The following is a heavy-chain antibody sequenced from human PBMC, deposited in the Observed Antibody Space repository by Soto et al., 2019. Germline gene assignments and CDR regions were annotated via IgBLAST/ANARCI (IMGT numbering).Heavy chain of an antibody. V-gene: IGHV3-23*01. D-gene: IGHD6-19*01. CDR1: GFTFSSYA. CDR3: AKDPFGIAVAGTGLFGY. J-gene: IGHJ4*02. CDR2: ISGSGGST. Sequence: EVQLLESGGGLVQPGGSLRLSCAASGFTFSSYAMSWVRQAPGKGLEWVSAISGSGGSTYYADSVKGRFTISRDNSKNTLYLQMNSLRAEDTAVYYCAKDPFGIAVAGTGLFGYWGQGTLVTVSS.